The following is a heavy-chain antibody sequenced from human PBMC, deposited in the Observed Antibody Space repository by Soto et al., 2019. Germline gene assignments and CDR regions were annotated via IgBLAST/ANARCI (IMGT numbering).Heavy chain of an antibody. V-gene: IGHV4-34*01. CDR2: IDHRESA. Sequence: QVQLQEWGAGLLKPSETLSLTCAVYGGSFTGYYWSWIRQPPGKGLEWSGEIDHRESANYNPSLKSRVTMSVDTSKNQFSLRLSSVTAAYTAVYYCARWREVTTITPSYFDYWGQGTLVTVSS. CDR3: ARWREVTTITPSYFDY. CDR1: GGSFTGYY. D-gene: IGHD5-12*01. J-gene: IGHJ4*02.